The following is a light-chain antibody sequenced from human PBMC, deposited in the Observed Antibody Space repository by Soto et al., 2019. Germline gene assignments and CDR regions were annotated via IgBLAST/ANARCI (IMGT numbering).Light chain of an antibody. J-gene: IGKJ4*01. V-gene: IGKV3-20*01. CDR2: GVS. Sequence: EIVLTQSPGTLSLSPGERATLSCRASQTVVKNYLSWYQQRPGQAPRLLIHGVSSRATGIPDRFSGSGSGTDFTLTISRLEPEDFAVYFCQQSSFSPLTFGGGTKVEIK. CDR1: QTVVKNY. CDR3: QQSSFSPLT.